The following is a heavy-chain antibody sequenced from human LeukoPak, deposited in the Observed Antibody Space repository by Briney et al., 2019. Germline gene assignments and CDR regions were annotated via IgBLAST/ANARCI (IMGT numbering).Heavy chain of an antibody. J-gene: IGHJ4*02. CDR3: ARASWILTADAVC. D-gene: IGHD3-9*01. CDR1: GFSCTNYA. V-gene: IGHV3-23*01. CDR2: MKGGGET. Sequence: PGGSLRLSCAASGFSCTNYAMSWVRQAPARGPEWLSSMKGGGETFYADSVKGRFTLSRDDSRNTVYLQLNNLRVEDTAIYYCARASWILTADAVCWGQGTQVTVSS.